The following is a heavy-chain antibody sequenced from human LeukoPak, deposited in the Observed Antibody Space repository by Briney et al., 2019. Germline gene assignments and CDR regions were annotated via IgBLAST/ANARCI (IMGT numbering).Heavy chain of an antibody. CDR1: GFTFSSYS. J-gene: IGHJ4*02. Sequence: PGGSLRLSCAASGFTFSSYSMNWVRQAPGKGLEWVSAISGSGGSTYYADSVKGRFTISRDNSKNTLYLQMNSLRAEDTAVYYCAKGPHYYDSSGYHTDYWGQGTLVTVSS. D-gene: IGHD3-22*01. CDR3: AKGPHYYDSSGYHTDY. CDR2: ISGSGGST. V-gene: IGHV3-23*01.